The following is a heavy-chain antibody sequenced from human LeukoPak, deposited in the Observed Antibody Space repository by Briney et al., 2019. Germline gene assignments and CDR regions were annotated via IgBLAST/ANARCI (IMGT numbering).Heavy chain of an antibody. CDR3: ARGYSGSYGRFDY. CDR1: GGSFSGYY. D-gene: IGHD1-26*01. CDR2: INHSGST. J-gene: IGHJ4*02. V-gene: IGHV4-34*01. Sequence: SETLPLTCAVYGGSFSGYYWSWIRQPLGKGLEWIGEINHSGSTNYNPSLKSRVTISVDTSKNQFSLKLTSVTAADTAVYYCARGYSGSYGRFDYWGQGTLVTVSS.